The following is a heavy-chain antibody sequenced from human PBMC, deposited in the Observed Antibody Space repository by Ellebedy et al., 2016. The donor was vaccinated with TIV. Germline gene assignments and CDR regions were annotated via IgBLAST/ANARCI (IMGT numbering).Heavy chain of an antibody. D-gene: IGHD2-15*01. CDR1: GYTFTSYA. CDR3: ARDLPECSGGRCYYGWFDP. CDR2: INTGNGDT. V-gene: IGHV1-3*04. J-gene: IGHJ5*02. Sequence: AASVKVSCKASGYTFTSYAMHWVRQAPGQRLEWMGWINTGNGDTKYSQKFQGRVTITRDTSANTAYMELSSLGSEDTAVYYCARDLPECSGGRCYYGWFDPWGQGTLVTVSS.